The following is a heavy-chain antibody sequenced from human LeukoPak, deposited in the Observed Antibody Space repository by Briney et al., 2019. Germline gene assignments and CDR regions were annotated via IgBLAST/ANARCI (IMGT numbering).Heavy chain of an antibody. J-gene: IGHJ4*02. CDR1: GFTFSSYE. CDR2: ISSSGSTI. CDR3: ARAPGYGAAYYFDY. V-gene: IGHV3-48*03. D-gene: IGHD1-1*01. Sequence: GGSLRLSCAASGFTFSSYEMNWVRQAPGEGLEWVSYISSSGSTIYYADSVKGRFTISRDNSKNTLYLQMNSLRAEDTAVYYCARAPGYGAAYYFDYWGQGTLVTVSS.